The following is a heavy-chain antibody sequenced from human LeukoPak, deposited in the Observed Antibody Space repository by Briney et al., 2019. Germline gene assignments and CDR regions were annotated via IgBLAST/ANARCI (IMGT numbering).Heavy chain of an antibody. CDR1: GFIFSDYS. J-gene: IGHJ4*02. Sequence: PGGSLRLSCAASGFIFSDYSMNWVRQAPGKGLGWISYIGLSSGRTMYADSVKGRFTISGDNAKNSLYLQMNSLRVEDTAVYFCARDHNYAFDNWGQGILVTVSS. V-gene: IGHV3-48*04. CDR3: ARDHNYAFDN. CDR2: IGLSSGRT. D-gene: IGHD1-1*01.